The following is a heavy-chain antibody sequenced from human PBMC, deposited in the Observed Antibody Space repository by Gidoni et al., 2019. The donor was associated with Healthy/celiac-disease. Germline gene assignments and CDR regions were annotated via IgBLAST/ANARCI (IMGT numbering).Heavy chain of an antibody. D-gene: IGHD3-22*01. V-gene: IGHV4-59*01. CDR2: IYYSGST. CDR1: GGSISSYY. J-gene: IGHJ5*02. CDR3: ARDWGVEGGYDSSGYYFGWFDP. Sequence: QVQLQESGPGLVKPSETLSLTCTVSGGSISSYYWSWIRQPPGKGLEGIGYIYYSGSTNYNPSLKSRVTISVDTSKNQFSLKLSSVTAADTAVYYCARDWGVEGGYDSSGYYFGWFDPWGQGTLVTVSS.